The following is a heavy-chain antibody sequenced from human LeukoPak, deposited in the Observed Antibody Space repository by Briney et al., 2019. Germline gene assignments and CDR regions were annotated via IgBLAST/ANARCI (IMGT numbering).Heavy chain of an antibody. Sequence: GGSLRLSCAASGFTFSTYAMSWVRQTPEKGLEWVSAISDTGGNTFYADSVKGRFTISRDNSKNTLYLQMNSLRAEDTAIYYCVKGRTNDYWGQGTLVTVSS. V-gene: IGHV3-23*01. CDR2: ISDTGGNT. J-gene: IGHJ4*02. CDR1: GFTFSTYA. D-gene: IGHD1/OR15-1a*01. CDR3: VKGRTNDY.